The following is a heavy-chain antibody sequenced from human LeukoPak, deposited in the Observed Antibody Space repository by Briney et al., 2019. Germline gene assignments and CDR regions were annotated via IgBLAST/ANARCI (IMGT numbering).Heavy chain of an antibody. CDR3: ARERSVVVITTWSGWFDP. D-gene: IGHD3-22*01. Sequence: PSQTLSLTCTVSGGSISSCYWSWIRQPAGKGLEWIGRIYTSGSTNYNPSLKSRVTMSVDTSKNQFSLKLSSVTAADTAVYYCARERSVVVITTWSGWFDPWGQGTLVTVSS. CDR1: GGSISSCY. CDR2: IYTSGST. J-gene: IGHJ5*02. V-gene: IGHV4-4*07.